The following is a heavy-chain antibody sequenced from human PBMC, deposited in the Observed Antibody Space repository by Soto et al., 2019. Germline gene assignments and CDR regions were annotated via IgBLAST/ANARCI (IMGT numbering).Heavy chain of an antibody. D-gene: IGHD5-18*01. V-gene: IGHV3-30*18. Sequence: QVQLVESGGGVVQPGRSLRLSCAASGFTFSSYGMHWVRQAPGKGLEWVAVISYDGSNKYYADSVKGRFTISRDNSKNTLYLQMNSLRAEDTAVYYCAKDELSLGYPPSCFDPWGQGTLVTVSS. CDR1: GFTFSSYG. CDR2: ISYDGSNK. J-gene: IGHJ5*02. CDR3: AKDELSLGYPPSCFDP.